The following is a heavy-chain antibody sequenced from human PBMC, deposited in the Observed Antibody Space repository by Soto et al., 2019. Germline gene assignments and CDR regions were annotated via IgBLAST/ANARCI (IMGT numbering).Heavy chain of an antibody. CDR1: GFTFSMYW. CDR3: TRGPRPTSTGTGAL. CDR2: INDDGIGT. Sequence: PGGSLRLSCAASGFTFSMYWMHCVRQVPGKGPDWVSRINDDGIGTNYEDSVKGRFTITSDNANKSLYLQLNALKVEDTAVYYCTRGPRPTSTGTGALWGQGT. D-gene: IGHD1-1*01. V-gene: IGHV3-74*01. J-gene: IGHJ4*02.